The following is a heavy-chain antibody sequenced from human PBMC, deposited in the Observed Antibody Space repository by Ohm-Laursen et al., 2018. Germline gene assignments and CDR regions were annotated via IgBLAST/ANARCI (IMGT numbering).Heavy chain of an antibody. J-gene: IGHJ4*02. CDR2: IYHSGST. D-gene: IGHD6-13*01. Sequence: TLSLTCAVSGCSISSGYYWGWIRQPPGKGLEWIGSIYHSGSTYYNPSLKSRVTISVDTSKNQFSLKLSSVTAADTAVYYCARVGQQLTYYFDYWGQGTLVTVSS. CDR3: ARVGQQLTYYFDY. CDR1: GCSISSGYY. V-gene: IGHV4-38-2*01.